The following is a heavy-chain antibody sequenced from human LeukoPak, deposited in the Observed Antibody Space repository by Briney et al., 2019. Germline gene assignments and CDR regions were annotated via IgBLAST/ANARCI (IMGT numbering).Heavy chain of an antibody. V-gene: IGHV1-69*13. CDR1: GGTFSSYA. J-gene: IGHJ5*02. Sequence: GASVKVSSKASGGTFSSYAISWVRQAPGQGLGWMGGIIPIFGTANYAQKFQGRVTITADESTSTAYMELSSLRSEDTAVYYCARVPSRSSWYLHHRDLMSWFDPWGQGTLVTVSS. CDR2: IIPIFGTA. CDR3: ARVPSRSSWYLHHRDLMSWFDP. D-gene: IGHD6-13*01.